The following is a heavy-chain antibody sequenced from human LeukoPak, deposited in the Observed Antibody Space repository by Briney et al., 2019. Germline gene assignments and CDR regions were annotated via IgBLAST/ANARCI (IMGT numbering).Heavy chain of an antibody. CDR1: GFTVSSNY. V-gene: IGHV3-66*04. CDR3: ARHYDILTGYWSGLNWFDP. CDR2: IYSGGST. Sequence: GGSLRLSCAASGFTVSSNYMSWVRQAPGKGLEWVSVIYSGGSTYYADSVKGRFTISRDNSKNTLYLQMNSLRAEDTAVYYCARHYDILTGYWSGLNWFDPWGQRTLVTVSS. D-gene: IGHD3-9*01. J-gene: IGHJ5*02.